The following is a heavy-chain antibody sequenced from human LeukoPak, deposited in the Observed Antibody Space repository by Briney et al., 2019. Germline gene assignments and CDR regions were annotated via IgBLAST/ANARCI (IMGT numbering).Heavy chain of an antibody. CDR3: ARDLVSGTTGY. CDR1: GFTFSSYS. V-gene: IGHV3-21*01. J-gene: IGHJ4*02. Sequence: GGSLRLSCAAPGFTFSSYSMNWVRQAPGKGLEWVSSISSSSSYIYYADSVKGRFTISRDNAKNSLYLQMNSLRAEGTAVYYCARDLVSGTTGYWGQGTLVTVSS. D-gene: IGHD2/OR15-2a*01. CDR2: ISSSSSYI.